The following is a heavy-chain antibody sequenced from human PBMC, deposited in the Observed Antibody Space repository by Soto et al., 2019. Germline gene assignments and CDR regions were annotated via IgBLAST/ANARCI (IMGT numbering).Heavy chain of an antibody. CDR1: GFPFSDHA. D-gene: IGHD2-15*01. CDR2: ISDGGDLI. V-gene: IGHV3-23*01. J-gene: IGHJ4*02. CDR3: AKRQGTGLAAKNFDF. Sequence: GGSLRLSCAASGFPFSDHAMSWVRQAPGKGLEWVSGISDGGDLIYYADSVKGRFSMSRDNSENMLYLQMTNLRAEDTAIYFCAKRQGTGLAAKNFDFWGQGTLVTVSS.